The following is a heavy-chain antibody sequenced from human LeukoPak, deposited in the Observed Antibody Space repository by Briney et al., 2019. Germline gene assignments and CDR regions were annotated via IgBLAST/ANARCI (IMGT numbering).Heavy chain of an antibody. V-gene: IGHV1-2*02. D-gene: IGHD1-26*01. CDR2: INPNSGVT. Sequence: GASVKVSCKASVYTFTGYYMHWVRQAPGQGLEWVGWINPNSGVTNYAQKFQGRVTMTRETSISTAYMELSSLISDDTAVYYCASEGRGSYFQLSYWGQGTLVTVSS. CDR1: VYTFTGYY. CDR3: ASEGRGSYFQLSY. J-gene: IGHJ4*02.